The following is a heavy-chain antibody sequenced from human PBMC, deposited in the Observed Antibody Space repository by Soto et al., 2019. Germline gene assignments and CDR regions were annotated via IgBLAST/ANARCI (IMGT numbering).Heavy chain of an antibody. CDR2: IYYSGST. Sequence: SETLSLTCTFSGGSISSYYLSWIRQPPGKGLEWIGYIYYSGSTNYNPSLKSRVTISVDTSKNQFSLKLSSVTAADTAVYYCARLYGLDAFDIWGQGTMVTVSS. D-gene: IGHD4-17*01. V-gene: IGHV4-59*01. CDR1: GGSISSYY. CDR3: ARLYGLDAFDI. J-gene: IGHJ3*02.